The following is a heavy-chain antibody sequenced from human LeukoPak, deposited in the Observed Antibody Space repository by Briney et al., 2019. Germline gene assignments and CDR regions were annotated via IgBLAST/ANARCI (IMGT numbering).Heavy chain of an antibody. CDR1: GGSISSYY. CDR2: IYTSGST. J-gene: IGHJ4*02. Sequence: TSETLSLTCTVSGGSISSYYWSRIRQPAGKGLEWIGRIYTSGSTNYNPSLKSRVTMSVDTSKNQFSLKLSSVTAADTAVYYCARDWYSSSWYYTDREYYFDYWGQGTLVTVSS. D-gene: IGHD6-13*01. V-gene: IGHV4-4*07. CDR3: ARDWYSSSWYYTDREYYFDY.